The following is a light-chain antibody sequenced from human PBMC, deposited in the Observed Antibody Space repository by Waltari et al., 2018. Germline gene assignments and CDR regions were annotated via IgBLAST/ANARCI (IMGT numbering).Light chain of an antibody. Sequence: DIQMTQSPSSLSASVGDRVTITCQASQHVSKYLNWYQQKPGKAPNLLIYDASNLQRGVPSRYSGSGSGTHFTFTISSLQPEDIATYYCQQYYNVPRTFGQGTRLEIK. J-gene: IGKJ5*01. CDR3: QQYYNVPRT. CDR1: QHVSKY. CDR2: DAS. V-gene: IGKV1-33*01.